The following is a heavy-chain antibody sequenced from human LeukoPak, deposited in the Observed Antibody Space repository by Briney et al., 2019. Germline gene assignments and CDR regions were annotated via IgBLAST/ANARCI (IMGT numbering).Heavy chain of an antibody. CDR2: IYYSGST. Sequence: SETLSLTCTVSGGSISSYYWSWFRQPPGKGLEWIGYIYYSGSTTYNPSLKSRVTISVDTTKNQFSLKLSSVTAADTAVYYCARTRRYYDFWSGYPDYYGMDVWGQGTTVTVSS. CDR3: ARTRRYYDFWSGYPDYYGMDV. V-gene: IGHV4-59*12. D-gene: IGHD3-3*01. CDR1: GGSISSYY. J-gene: IGHJ6*02.